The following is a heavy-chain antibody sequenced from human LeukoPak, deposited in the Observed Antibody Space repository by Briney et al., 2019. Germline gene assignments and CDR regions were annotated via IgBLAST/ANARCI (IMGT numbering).Heavy chain of an antibody. CDR1: VYTFTNYG. CDR2: IGADNGDT. Sequence: GASVTVSFKASVYTFTNYGISWLRQAPGQGLEWMGWIGADNGDTNYAQKLQDRGTITTDRSTTTDNMELRRRRSDDTAIYYCARDWAGSSHIVTDHWGQGTLLTVSS. D-gene: IGHD6-19*01. V-gene: IGHV1-18*01. CDR3: ARDWAGSSHIVTDH. J-gene: IGHJ4*02.